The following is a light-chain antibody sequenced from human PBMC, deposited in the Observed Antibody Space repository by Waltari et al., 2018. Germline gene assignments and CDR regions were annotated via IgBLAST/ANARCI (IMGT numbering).Light chain of an antibody. CDR1: QSVSITS. V-gene: IGKV3-20*01. CDR3: QQYGTIPWT. CDR2: GAS. Sequence: EIVLTQSPGTLSLSPGDGAALSCRASQSVSITSLAWYQHKPGQAPRLLIYGASSRAAGIPDRFSGSGSGTDFTLTISRLEPGDFAVYYCQQYGTIPWTFGQGTKVQIK. J-gene: IGKJ1*01.